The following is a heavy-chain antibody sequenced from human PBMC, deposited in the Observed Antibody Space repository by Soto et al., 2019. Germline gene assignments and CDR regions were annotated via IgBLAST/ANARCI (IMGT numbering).Heavy chain of an antibody. CDR3: ATSQKGYNWNYFDH. CDR2: VFYTGFT. Sequence: SETLSLTCAVSGASISGSYYYWAWLRQSPGKGPEWIGSVFYTGFTSYNPSLESRVSVSVDTSKSQFSLKLSAVTAADTAVYYCATSQKGYNWNYFDHWGQGALGTVSS. CDR1: GASISGSYYY. J-gene: IGHJ4*02. D-gene: IGHD1-20*01. V-gene: IGHV4-39*01.